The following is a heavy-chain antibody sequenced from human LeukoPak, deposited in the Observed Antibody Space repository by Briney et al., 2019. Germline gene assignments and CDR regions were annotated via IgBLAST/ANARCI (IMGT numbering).Heavy chain of an antibody. J-gene: IGHJ4*02. Sequence: ASVKVSCKTLGYTFITSSIYWVRQAPGQRLEWLGWITVASGNTRYSEILQGRVTLTRDTSANTAYMELRNLKSEDTAVYYCVGGSLGFWGQGTLVTVST. CDR1: GYTFITSS. CDR2: ITVASGNT. CDR3: VGGSLGF. V-gene: IGHV1-3*01.